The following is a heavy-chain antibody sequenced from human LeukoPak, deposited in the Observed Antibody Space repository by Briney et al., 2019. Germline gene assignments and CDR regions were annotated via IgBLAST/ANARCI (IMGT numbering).Heavy chain of an antibody. CDR1: GFTFSSYW. D-gene: IGHD6-13*01. Sequence: GGPLRLSCAASGFTFSSYWMHWVRQAPGKGLVWVSRINSDGSSTSYADSVKGRFTISRDNAKNTLYLQMNSLRAEDTAVYYCARDQGSSWFDYWGQGTLVTVSS. CDR3: ARDQGSSWFDY. J-gene: IGHJ4*02. CDR2: INSDGSST. V-gene: IGHV3-74*01.